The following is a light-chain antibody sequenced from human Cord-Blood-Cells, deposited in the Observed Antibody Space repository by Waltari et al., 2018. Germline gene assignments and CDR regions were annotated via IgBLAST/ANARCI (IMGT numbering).Light chain of an antibody. J-gene: IGKJ3*01. CDR1: QGISSY. CDR2: AAS. V-gene: IGKV1-9*01. Sequence: DIQLTQSPSFLSASVGDRVTITCRASQGISSYLAWYQQKPGKAPKLLLYAASTLQSGVPSRFSGSGSGTEFTLTISSLQPEDFATYYCQQLNSYPRTFGPGTKVDIK. CDR3: QQLNSYPRT.